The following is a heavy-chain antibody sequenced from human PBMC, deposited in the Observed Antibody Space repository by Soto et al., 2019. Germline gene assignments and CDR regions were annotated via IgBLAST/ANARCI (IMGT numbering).Heavy chain of an antibody. CDR3: ERVFVDYGDSDLDY. CDR1: GYTFTSYG. D-gene: IGHD4-17*01. Sequence: QVQLVQSGAEVKKPGASVKVSCKASGYTFTSYGISWVRQAPGQGLEWMGWISAYNGNTNYAQKLKSRDTMTTDTSMSTDYMGVRDLGADDSAVYCCERVFVDYGDSDLDYWGQGTLVTVSS. V-gene: IGHV1-18*01. J-gene: IGHJ4*02. CDR2: ISAYNGNT.